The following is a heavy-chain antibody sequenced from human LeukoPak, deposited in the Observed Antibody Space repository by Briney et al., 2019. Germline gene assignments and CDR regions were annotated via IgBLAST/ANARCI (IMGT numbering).Heavy chain of an antibody. CDR1: GYTFTGYY. J-gene: IGHJ4*02. Sequence: ASVKVSCKASGYTFTGYYMHWVRQAPGQGLEWMGWINPNSGGTNYAQKFQGRVTMTRDTSISTAYMELSRLRSDDTAVYYCARDLDYYGLGNHIDYWGQGTLVTVSS. CDR3: ARDLDYYGLGNHIDY. D-gene: IGHD3-10*01. V-gene: IGHV1-2*02. CDR2: INPNSGGT.